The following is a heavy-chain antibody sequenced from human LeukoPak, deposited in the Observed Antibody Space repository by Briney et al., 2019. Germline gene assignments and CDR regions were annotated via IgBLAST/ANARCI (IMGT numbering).Heavy chain of an antibody. CDR1: GYTLTELS. V-gene: IGHV1-24*01. D-gene: IGHD2-15*01. CDR3: ATDRGYCSGGSCFPNWFDP. CDR2: FDPEDGET. J-gene: IGHJ5*02. Sequence: GASVKVSCKVSGYTLTELSMHWVRQAPGKGLEWMGGFDPEDGETIYAQKFQGRVTMTEDTSTDTAYMELSSLRSEDTAVYYCATDRGYCSGGSCFPNWFDPWGQGTLVTVSS.